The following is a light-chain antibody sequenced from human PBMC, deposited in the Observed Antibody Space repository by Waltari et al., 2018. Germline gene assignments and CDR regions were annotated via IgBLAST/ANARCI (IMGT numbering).Light chain of an antibody. CDR1: SIDVARSNQ. J-gene: IGLJ1*01. Sequence: QSALTQPRSVSGPLGQSATISCPRTSIDVARSNQVPWYQPHPGKAPNIMIYDVSKRPSGVPDRFAGSKSGNTASLTISGLQAEDEADYYCCSYAGSYTFVFGTGTKVTVL. CDR3: CSYAGSYTFV. V-gene: IGLV2-11*01. CDR2: DVS.